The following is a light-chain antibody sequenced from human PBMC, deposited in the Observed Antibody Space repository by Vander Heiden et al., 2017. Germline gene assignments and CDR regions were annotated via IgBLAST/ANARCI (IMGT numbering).Light chain of an antibody. J-gene: IGKJ2*01. CDR2: QAS. V-gene: IGKV1-5*03. Sequence: DIQMTQSPSTLSASVGNRVTITCRSSQNISSWLAWHQQEPGKAPKLLIYQASSLDSGVPSRFSGRGCGTELTLTIRSQHPDDFASYYCQQYNSYSPSTFGQGTKLEIK. CDR3: QQYNSYSPST. CDR1: QNISSW.